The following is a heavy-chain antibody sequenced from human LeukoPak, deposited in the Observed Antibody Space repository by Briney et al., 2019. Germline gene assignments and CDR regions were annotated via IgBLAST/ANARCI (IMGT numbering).Heavy chain of an antibody. Sequence: GGSLRLSCAASGFTFSSYSMNWVRQGPGKGLEWVAVISYDGSNKWYADSVKGRFTISRDNSKNTLYLQMNSLRPEGTAVYFCAKDLNTYRYDSRDLQHWGQGILVTVSS. CDR1: GFTFSSYS. D-gene: IGHD3-22*01. V-gene: IGHV3-30*18. CDR3: AKDLNTYRYDSRDLQH. J-gene: IGHJ1*01. CDR2: ISYDGSNK.